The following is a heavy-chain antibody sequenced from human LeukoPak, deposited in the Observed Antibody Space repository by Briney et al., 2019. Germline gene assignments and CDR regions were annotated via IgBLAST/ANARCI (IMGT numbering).Heavy chain of an antibody. V-gene: IGHV4-39*07. Sequence: EASETLSLTCTVSGGSISSSSYYWGWIRQPPGKGLEWIGSIYYSGSTYYNPSLKSRVTISVDTSKNQFSLKLSSVTAADTAVYYCARFGVAGVDYWGQGTLVTVSS. J-gene: IGHJ4*02. CDR3: ARFGVAGVDY. CDR1: GGSISSSSYY. CDR2: IYYSGST. D-gene: IGHD3-3*01.